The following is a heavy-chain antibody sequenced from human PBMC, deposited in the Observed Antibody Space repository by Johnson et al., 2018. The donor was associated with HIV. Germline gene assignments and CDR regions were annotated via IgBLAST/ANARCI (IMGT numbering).Heavy chain of an antibody. CDR2: IYSGGTT. CDR3: ARSMYWPAALDI. CDR1: GFTVSSNY. D-gene: IGHD2-8*02. J-gene: IGHJ3*02. Sequence: VQLVESGGGLIQPGGSLRLSCAASGFTVSSNYMSWVRQAPGKGLEWVSVIYSGGTTYYADSVKGRFTISRDNSKNTRYLQMNSLRGEDTAVYYCARSMYWPAALDIWGQGTMVTFSS. V-gene: IGHV3-66*02.